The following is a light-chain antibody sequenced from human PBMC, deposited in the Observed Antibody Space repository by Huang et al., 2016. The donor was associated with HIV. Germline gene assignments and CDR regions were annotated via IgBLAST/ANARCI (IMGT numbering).Light chain of an antibody. J-gene: IGKJ3*01. CDR2: ASS. CDR1: QGIANY. Sequence: DIQMTQSPTSLSASVGDRVTITCRASQGIANYLAWYQQKPGKVPQLLIYASSTLQSVCPSRFSGSGSVTDFTLTISSLQPEDVATYYCQGYNSAPFTFGPGTKVDLK. V-gene: IGKV1-27*01. CDR3: QGYNSAPFT.